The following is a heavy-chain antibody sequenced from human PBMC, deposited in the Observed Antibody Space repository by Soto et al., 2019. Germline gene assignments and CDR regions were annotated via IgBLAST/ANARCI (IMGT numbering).Heavy chain of an antibody. D-gene: IGHD2-15*01. CDR3: AKDAVVAATPDYYYYMDV. Sequence: EVQLVESGGGLVQPGRSLRLSCAASGFTFDDYAMHWVRQAPGKGLEWVSGISWNSGSIGYADSVKCRFTISRDNAKNSLYLQMNSLRAEDTALYYCAKDAVVAATPDYYYYMDVWGKGTTVTVSS. CDR2: ISWNSGSI. V-gene: IGHV3-9*01. J-gene: IGHJ6*03. CDR1: GFTFDDYA.